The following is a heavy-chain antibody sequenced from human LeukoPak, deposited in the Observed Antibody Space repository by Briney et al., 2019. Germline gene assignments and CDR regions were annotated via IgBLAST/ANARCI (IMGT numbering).Heavy chain of an antibody. CDR2: ISYDGSNK. CDR3: ARGSKYQLYTPFDY. CDR1: GFTFSSYA. V-gene: IGHV3-30-3*01. Sequence: GGSLRLSCAASGFTFSSYAMHWVRQAPCKGLEWVAVISYDGSNKYYADSVKGRFTISRDNSKNTLYLQMNSLRAEDTAVYYCARGSKYQLYTPFDYWGQGTLVTVSS. J-gene: IGHJ4*02. D-gene: IGHD2-2*01.